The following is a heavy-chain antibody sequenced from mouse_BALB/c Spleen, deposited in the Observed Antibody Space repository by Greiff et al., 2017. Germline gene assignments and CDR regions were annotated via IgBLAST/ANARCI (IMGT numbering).Heavy chain of an antibody. V-gene: IGHV1-87*01. CDR3: ARNRYDDFFYAMDY. J-gene: IGHJ4*01. D-gene: IGHD2-14*01. Sequence: VQLQQSGAELARPGASVKLSCKASGYTFTSYWMQWVKQRPGRGLEWIGAIYPGDGDTRYTQKFKGKATLTADKSSSTAYMQLSSLASEDSAVYYCARNRYDDFFYAMDYWGQGTSVTVSS. CDR2: IYPGDGDT. CDR1: GYTFTSYW.